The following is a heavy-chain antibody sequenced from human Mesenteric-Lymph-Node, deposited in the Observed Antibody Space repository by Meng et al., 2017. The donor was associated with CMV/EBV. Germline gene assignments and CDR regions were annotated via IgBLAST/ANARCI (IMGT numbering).Heavy chain of an antibody. D-gene: IGHD1-14*01. Sequence: GESLKISCAASGFTVSSNYMSWVRQAPGKGLEWVSVIYSGGSTYYADSVKGRFTISRDDAENTLYLQMDSLRAEDTAFYYCARDASRRDDYWGQGTLVTVSS. CDR3: ARDASRRDDY. V-gene: IGHV3-53*01. CDR1: GFTVSSNY. J-gene: IGHJ4*02. CDR2: IYSGGST.